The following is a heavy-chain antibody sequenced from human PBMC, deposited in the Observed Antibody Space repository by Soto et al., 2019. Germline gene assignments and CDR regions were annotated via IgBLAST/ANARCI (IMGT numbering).Heavy chain of an antibody. J-gene: IGHJ3*02. V-gene: IGHV3-13*01. D-gene: IGHD6-19*01. CDR3: AREAGLRYFDGDSSGWYVGAFDI. Sequence: GGSLRLSCAASGFTFSSYDMHWVRQATGKGLEWVSAIGTAGDTYYPGSVKGRFTISRENAKNSLYLQMNSLRAGDTAVYYCAREAGLRYFDGDSSGWYVGAFDIWGQGTMVTVSS. CDR2: IGTAGDT. CDR1: GFTFSSYD.